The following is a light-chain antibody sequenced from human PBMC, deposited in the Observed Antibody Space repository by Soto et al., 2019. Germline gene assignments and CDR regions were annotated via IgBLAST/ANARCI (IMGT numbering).Light chain of an antibody. V-gene: IGLV2-14*01. J-gene: IGLJ2*01. CDR2: EVS. CDR3: TSYTSSSSVV. CDR1: GSDISGYNY. Sequence: QSALTQPASVSGSPGQSITISCTGTGSDISGYNYVSWYQQHPGKAPKVMIYEVSNRPSGVSNRFSASKSGNTASLTISGLQAEDEADYYCTSYTSSSSVVFGGGTKLTVL.